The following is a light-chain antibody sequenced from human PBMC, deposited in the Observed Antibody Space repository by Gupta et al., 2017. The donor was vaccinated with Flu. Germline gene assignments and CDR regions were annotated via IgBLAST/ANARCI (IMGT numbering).Light chain of an antibody. Sequence: IPMLPSPSSLSASVGDRVTITCRASQRISSYLNWYQQKPGKAPKLLIYAASSLQSGVPSRFSGSGSGTDFTLTISRLQPEDFATYYCQQSNRTPKTCGQGTKVEIK. V-gene: IGKV1-39*01. CDR1: QRISSY. CDR3: QQSNRTPKT. J-gene: IGKJ1*01. CDR2: AAS.